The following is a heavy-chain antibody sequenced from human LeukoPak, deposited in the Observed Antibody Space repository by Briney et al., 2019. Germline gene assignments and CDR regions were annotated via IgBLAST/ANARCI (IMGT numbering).Heavy chain of an antibody. CDR1: GYSISSGYY. CDR2: IHHSGST. Sequence: PSETLSLTCAVSGYSISSGYYWGWIRQPPGKGLEWIGSIHHSGSTYYNPSLKSRVTISVDTSKNQLSLKLSSVTAADTAVYYCARATFPSYYDSSGYSDYWGQGTLVTVSS. V-gene: IGHV4-38-2*01. J-gene: IGHJ4*02. D-gene: IGHD3-22*01. CDR3: ARATFPSYYDSSGYSDY.